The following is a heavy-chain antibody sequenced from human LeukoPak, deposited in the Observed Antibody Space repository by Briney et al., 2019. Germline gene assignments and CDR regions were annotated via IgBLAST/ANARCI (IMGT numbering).Heavy chain of an antibody. V-gene: IGHV3-11*04. CDR3: AKAGYDPQHYSYMDV. Sequence: GGSLRLSCAASGFTFSDYYMSWIRQAPGKGLEWVSYISSSGSTIYYADSVKGRFTISRDNSKNTLYLQMNSLRAEDTAVYYCAKAGYDPQHYSYMDVWGKGTTVTVSS. CDR2: ISSSGSTI. J-gene: IGHJ6*03. CDR1: GFTFSDYY. D-gene: IGHD3-3*01.